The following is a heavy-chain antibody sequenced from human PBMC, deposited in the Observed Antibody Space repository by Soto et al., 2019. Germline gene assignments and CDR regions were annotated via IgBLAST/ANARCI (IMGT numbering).Heavy chain of an antibody. D-gene: IGHD3-9*01. CDR2: IWYDGSNK. J-gene: IGHJ6*02. V-gene: IGHV3-33*01. CDR1: GFAFSSYG. CDR3: ARAQRPYDISQTTYGMDV. Sequence: GGALRLSCAASGFAFSSYGIHWVRQAPGKGLEWVAVIWYDGSNKYYADSVKGRFTISRDNSKTTLYLQMNSLRAEDTAVYYCARAQRPYDISQTTYGMDVWGQGTTVTVSS.